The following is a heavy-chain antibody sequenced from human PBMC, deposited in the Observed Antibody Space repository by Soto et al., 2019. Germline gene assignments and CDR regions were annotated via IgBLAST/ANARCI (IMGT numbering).Heavy chain of an antibody. CDR1: GGSFSGYY. CDR3: AREGPYSSSSGYYFDY. V-gene: IGHV4-34*01. Sequence: PSETLSLTCAVYGGSFSGYYWSWIRQPPGKGLEWIGEINHSGSTNYNPSLKSRVTISVDTSKNQFSLKLSSVTAADTAVYYCAREGPYSSSSGYYFDYWGQGTLVTVSS. CDR2: INHSGST. J-gene: IGHJ4*02. D-gene: IGHD6-6*01.